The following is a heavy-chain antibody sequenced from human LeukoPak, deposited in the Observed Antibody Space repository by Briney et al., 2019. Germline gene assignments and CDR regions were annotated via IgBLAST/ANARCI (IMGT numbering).Heavy chain of an antibody. V-gene: IGHV1-2*06. D-gene: IGHD2-15*01. J-gene: IGHJ5*02. CDR3: VSSGYCSGGSCYEVQWFDP. CDR2: INPNSGGT. Sequence: ASVKVSCKTSGNTFIGYYVHWVRQAPGQGLEWMGRINPNSGGTNYAQKFQGRVTMTRDTSISTAYMELSGLGSDDTAVYYCVSSGYCSGGSCYEVQWFDPWGQGTLVTVSS. CDR1: GNTFIGYY.